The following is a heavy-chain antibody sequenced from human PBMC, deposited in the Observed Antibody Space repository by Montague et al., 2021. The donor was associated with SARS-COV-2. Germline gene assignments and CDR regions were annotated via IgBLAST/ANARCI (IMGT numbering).Heavy chain of an antibody. CDR1: GGSISSSSYY. J-gene: IGHJ6*02. V-gene: IGHV4-39*07. Sequence: SETLSLTCTVSGGSISSSSYYWGWIRQPPEEGLEWIGSIYYSGSTHYNSSLKSRATISVDTSKNQFSLKLSSVTAADTAVYYCARDKAEYIVVVPAVPLACGMDVWGQGTTVTVSS. CDR3: ARDKAEYIVVVPAVPLACGMDV. D-gene: IGHD2-2*01. CDR2: IYYSGST.